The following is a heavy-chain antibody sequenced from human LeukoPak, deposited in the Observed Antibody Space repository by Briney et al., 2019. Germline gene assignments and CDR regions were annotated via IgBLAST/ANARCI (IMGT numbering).Heavy chain of an antibody. CDR2: INSGGSST. D-gene: IGHD6-19*01. Sequence: GGSLRLSCVASGFTFSNYWMHWVRQAPGKGLVWVSGINSGGSSTGYADSVKGRFTISRDNVKNTLYLQMNSLRAEDTAVYYCTRGSRGWYAYWGQGTPVTVSS. CDR1: GFTFSNYW. J-gene: IGHJ4*02. CDR3: TRGSRGWYAY. V-gene: IGHV3-74*01.